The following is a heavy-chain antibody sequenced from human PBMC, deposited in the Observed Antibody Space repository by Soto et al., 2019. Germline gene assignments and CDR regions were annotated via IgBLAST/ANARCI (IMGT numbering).Heavy chain of an antibody. J-gene: IGHJ5*02. CDR1: GGSISSGDYY. Sequence: TVSGGSISSGDYYWSWIRRPPGKGLEWIGYIYYSGSTYYNPSLKSRVTISVDTSKNQFSLKLSSVTAADTAVYYCARVCGDIVLMGGDWFDPWGQGTLVTVSS. CDR2: IYYSGST. D-gene: IGHD2-8*01. V-gene: IGHV4-30-4*01. CDR3: ARVCGDIVLMGGDWFDP.